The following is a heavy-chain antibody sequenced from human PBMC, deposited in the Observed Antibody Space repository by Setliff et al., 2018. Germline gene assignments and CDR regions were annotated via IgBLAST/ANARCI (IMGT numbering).Heavy chain of an antibody. Sequence: PSETLSLTCTVSGGSISSGSYYWSWIRQPAGKGLEWIGHIYTSGSTNYNPSLKSRVTISVDTSKNQFSLKLSSVTAADTAVYYCARDILNFWSGFVLRYFDLWGRGTLVTVSS. CDR2: IYTSGST. CDR3: ARDILNFWSGFVLRYFDL. J-gene: IGHJ2*01. V-gene: IGHV4-61*09. CDR1: GGSISSGSYY. D-gene: IGHD3-3*01.